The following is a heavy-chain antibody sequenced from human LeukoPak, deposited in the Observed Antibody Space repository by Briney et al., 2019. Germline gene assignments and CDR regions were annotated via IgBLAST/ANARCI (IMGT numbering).Heavy chain of an antibody. CDR2: INQDGSEK. CDR3: AREISGEGFDY. Sequence: PGGTLRLSCAASGFTFSSYWMSWVRQAPGKGREGVADINQDGSEKYYVDSVKGRFTIHRDNAKNSLYLQMNRLRAEDTAVYYCAREISGEGFDYWGQGTLVTVSS. J-gene: IGHJ4*02. V-gene: IGHV3-7*01. CDR1: GFTFSSYW. D-gene: IGHD7-27*01.